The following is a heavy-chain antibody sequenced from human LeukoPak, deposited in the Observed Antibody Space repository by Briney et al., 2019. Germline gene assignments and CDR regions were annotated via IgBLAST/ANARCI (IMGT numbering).Heavy chain of an antibody. CDR2: IYSGGGT. V-gene: IGHV3-53*01. CDR1: GFTVSSNY. J-gene: IGHJ4*02. Sequence: PGGSLRLSCAVSGFTVSSNYMTWVRQAPGKGLEWVSVIYSGGGTYYADSVKGRFTISRDNSKNTLYLQMNSLGAEDTAVYYCARAVTVVTAIHDWGQGTLVTVSS. D-gene: IGHD2-21*02. CDR3: ARAVTVVTAIHD.